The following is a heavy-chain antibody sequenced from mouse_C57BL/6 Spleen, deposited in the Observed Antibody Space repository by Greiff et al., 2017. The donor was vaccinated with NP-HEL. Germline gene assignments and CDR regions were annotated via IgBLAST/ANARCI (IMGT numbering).Heavy chain of an antibody. Sequence: QVQLKQPGAELVKPGASVKVSCKASGYTFTSYWMHWVKQRPGQGLEWIGRIHPSDSDTNYNQKFKGKATLTVDKSSSTAYMQLSSLTSEDSAVYYCAIEGDYGLFAYWGQGTLVTVSA. CDR2: IHPSDSDT. V-gene: IGHV1-74*01. CDR3: AIEGDYGLFAY. CDR1: GYTFTSYW. J-gene: IGHJ3*01. D-gene: IGHD2-4*01.